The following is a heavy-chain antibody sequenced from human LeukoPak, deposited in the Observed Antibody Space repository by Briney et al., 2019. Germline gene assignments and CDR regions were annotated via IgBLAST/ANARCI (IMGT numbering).Heavy chain of an antibody. D-gene: IGHD3-10*01. J-gene: IGHJ4*02. CDR2: IWHDGSNK. Sequence: PGRSLRLSCAASGFTFSTYGIHWVRQAPGKGLEWVAVIWHDGSNKYYADSVKGRFTISRDNSKNTLYLQMNSLRAEDTAVYFCASAVGPYDYWGQGTLVTVSS. V-gene: IGHV3-33*01. CDR3: ASAVGPYDY. CDR1: GFTFSTYG.